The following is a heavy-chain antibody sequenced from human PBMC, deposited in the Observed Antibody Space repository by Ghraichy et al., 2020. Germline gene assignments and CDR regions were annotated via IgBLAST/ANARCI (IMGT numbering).Heavy chain of an antibody. D-gene: IGHD3-16*01. J-gene: IGHJ4*02. CDR1: GFTFSSYW. Sequence: GESLNISCAASGFTFSSYWMSWVRQAPGKGLEWVANIKQDGSEKYYVDSVKGRFTISRDNAKNSLYLQMNSLRAEDTAVYYCARERRGGYFDYWGQGTLVTVSS. CDR2: IKQDGSEK. CDR3: ARERRGGYFDY. V-gene: IGHV3-7*01.